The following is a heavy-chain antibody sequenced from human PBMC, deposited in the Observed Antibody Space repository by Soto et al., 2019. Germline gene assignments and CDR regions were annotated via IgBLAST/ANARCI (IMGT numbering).Heavy chain of an antibody. CDR1: GGSISYEYYH. CDR2: VHYSGSI. J-gene: IGHJ6*02. D-gene: IGHD3-16*01. CDR3: VREDDRGDREYYGLDV. V-gene: IGHV4-30-4*08. Sequence: QVQLQQSGPGLVKPSQTLSLTCTVSGGSISYEYYHWTWIRQSPGKGLEWIRYVHYSGSIMYNPSFKSRVTISVDTSKNQFSLHLSSATAADTAVYFCVREDDRGDREYYGLDVWGQGTTVTVSS.